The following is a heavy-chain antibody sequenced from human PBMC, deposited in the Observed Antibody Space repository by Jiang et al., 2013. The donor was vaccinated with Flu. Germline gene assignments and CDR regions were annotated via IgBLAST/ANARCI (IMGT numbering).Heavy chain of an antibody. V-gene: IGHV1-46*01. D-gene: IGHD6-19*01. CDR1: GYTFTSYY. CDR3: AREWGIAVAGSGYFDY. CDR2: INPSGGST. J-gene: IGHJ4*02. Sequence: GAEVKKPGASVKVSCKASGYTFTSYYMHWVRQAPGQGLEWMGIINPSGGSTSYAQKFQGRVTMTRDTSTSTVYMELSSLRSEDTAVYYCAREWGIAVAGSGYFDYWDQGTLVTVSS.